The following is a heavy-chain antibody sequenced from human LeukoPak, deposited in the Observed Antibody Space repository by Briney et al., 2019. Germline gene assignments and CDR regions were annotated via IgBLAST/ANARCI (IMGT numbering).Heavy chain of an antibody. CDR3: ARRGARTYYYDSSGYYFPFDY. CDR1: GGTFSSYA. J-gene: IGHJ4*02. Sequence: ASVKVSCKAFGGTFSSYAISWVRQAPGQGLEWMGGIIPIFGTANYAQKFQGRVTITADESTSTAYMELSSLRSEDTAVYYCARRGARTYYYDSSGYYFPFDYWGQGTLVTVSS. V-gene: IGHV1-69*13. CDR2: IIPIFGTA. D-gene: IGHD3-22*01.